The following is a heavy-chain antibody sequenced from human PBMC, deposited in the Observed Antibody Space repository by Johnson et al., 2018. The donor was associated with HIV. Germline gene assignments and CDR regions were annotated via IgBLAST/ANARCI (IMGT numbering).Heavy chain of an antibody. CDR3: ARDSEIAARRKRGAFDI. CDR2: ISGSGFST. V-gene: IGHV3-23*04. D-gene: IGHD6-6*01. Sequence: VQLVESGGGLVQPGRSLRLSCAASGFTFDDYAMHWVRQAPGKGLVWVSRISGSGFSTYYAHSVKGCFTVSRDNSKNTLYLQMNSLRAEDTAVYYCARDSEIAARRKRGAFDIWGQGTMVTVSS. CDR1: GFTFDDYA. J-gene: IGHJ3*02.